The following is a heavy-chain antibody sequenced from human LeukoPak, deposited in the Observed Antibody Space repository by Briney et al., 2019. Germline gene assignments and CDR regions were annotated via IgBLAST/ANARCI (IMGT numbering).Heavy chain of an antibody. J-gene: IGHJ6*03. CDR1: GGTFSSYA. CDR2: IIPIFGTA. Sequence: ASVKVSCKASGGTFSSYAISWVRQAPGQGLEWMGGIIPIFGTANYAQKFQGRVTITADESTSTAYMELGSLRSEDTAVYYCARDSYSTSLGVHSYYYYYMDVWGKGTTVTISS. V-gene: IGHV1-69*13. CDR3: ARDSYSTSLGVHSYYYYYMDV. D-gene: IGHD6-13*01.